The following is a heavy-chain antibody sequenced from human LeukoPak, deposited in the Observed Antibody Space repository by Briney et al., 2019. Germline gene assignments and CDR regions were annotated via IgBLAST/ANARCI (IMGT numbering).Heavy chain of an antibody. V-gene: IGHV1-2*02. CDR2: INPNSGGT. CDR3: ASLSGEWELTY. CDR1: GYTFTSYG. D-gene: IGHD1-26*01. J-gene: IGHJ4*02. Sequence: ASVKVSCKASGYTFTSYGISWVRQAPGQGLEWMGWINPNSGGTNYAQKFQGRVTMTRDTSISTAYMELSRLRSDDTAVYYCASLSGEWELTYWGQGTLVTVSS.